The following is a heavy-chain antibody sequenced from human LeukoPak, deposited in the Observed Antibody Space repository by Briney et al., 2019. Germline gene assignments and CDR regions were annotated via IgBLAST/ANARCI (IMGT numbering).Heavy chain of an antibody. J-gene: IGHJ3*02. CDR1: GFTFSNFA. Sequence: PGGSLRLSCAASGFTFSNFAMSWVRLAPGKGLEWVSAISGTGGNTFYTDSVTGRFTISRDNSKNTLYVQMNSLRAEDTAVYYCAKTGGYYDTSDLYRPDVFDIWGQGTVVTASS. CDR2: ISGTGGNT. CDR3: AKTGGYYDTSDLYRPDVFDI. V-gene: IGHV3-23*01. D-gene: IGHD3-22*01.